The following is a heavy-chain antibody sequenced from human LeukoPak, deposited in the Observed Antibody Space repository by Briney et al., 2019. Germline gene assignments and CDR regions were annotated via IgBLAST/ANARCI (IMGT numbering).Heavy chain of an antibody. CDR2: ISSSGSPI. V-gene: IGHV3-48*03. CDR1: GXTFSSYE. Sequence: GGSLRLSCAASGXTFSSYEMNWVRQAPGKGLEWVSYISSSGSPIYYADSVEGRFTISRDNAKNSLYLQMNSLRAEDTAVYYCVLRGAVAAADFWGQGTLVTVSS. D-gene: IGHD6-19*01. J-gene: IGHJ4*02. CDR3: VLRGAVAAADF.